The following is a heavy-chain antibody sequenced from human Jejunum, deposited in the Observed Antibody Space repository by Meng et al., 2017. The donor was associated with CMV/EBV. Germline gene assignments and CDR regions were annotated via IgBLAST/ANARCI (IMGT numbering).Heavy chain of an antibody. V-gene: IGHV3-11*05. CDR3: ARDGDYIRPDY. Sequence: QVQLVESGGXXVXPGXSLXLSCAVSGFTFRYYYMSWIRQAPGKGLEWVSYISSSSSSTNYAESVKGRFTISRDNAKNSLYLQMNSLRADDTAVYYCARDGDYIRPDYWGQGTLVTVSS. CDR2: ISSSSSST. CDR1: GFTFRYYY. J-gene: IGHJ4*02. D-gene: IGHD4-11*01.